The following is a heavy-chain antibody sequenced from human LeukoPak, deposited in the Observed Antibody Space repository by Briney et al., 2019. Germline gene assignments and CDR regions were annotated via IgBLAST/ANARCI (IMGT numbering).Heavy chain of an antibody. Sequence: GGSLRLSCAASGFTFSSYSMNWVRRAPGKGLEWVSSISSSSSYIYYADSVKGRLTISRDNAKNSLYLQMNSLRAEDTAVYYCARAPIAVAGGGFDYWGQGTLVTVSS. V-gene: IGHV3-21*01. CDR3: ARAPIAVAGGGFDY. CDR2: ISSSSSYI. D-gene: IGHD6-19*01. CDR1: GFTFSSYS. J-gene: IGHJ4*02.